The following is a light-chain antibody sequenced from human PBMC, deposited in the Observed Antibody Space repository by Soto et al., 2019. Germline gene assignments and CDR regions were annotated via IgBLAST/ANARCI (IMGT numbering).Light chain of an antibody. CDR3: QQRSNLVYT. CDR2: DAS. V-gene: IGKV3-11*01. CDR1: QSASSY. J-gene: IGKJ2*01. Sequence: EIVLTQSPATLSLSPGERATLSCRASQSASSYLAWYQQKPGQGPRLLIYDASARATGIPARFSGSGSGTDFTLTISSLEPEDFAVYYCQQRSNLVYTFGQGTKLEIK.